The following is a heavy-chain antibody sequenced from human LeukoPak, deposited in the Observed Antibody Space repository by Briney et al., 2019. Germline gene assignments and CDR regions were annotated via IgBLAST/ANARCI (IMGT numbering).Heavy chain of an antibody. V-gene: IGHV1-2*06. CDR3: ARPDSGGWYPLDY. Sequence: ASVKVSCKASGYTFTGYYMHWVRQAPGQGLEWMGRINPNSGGTNYAQKFQGRVTMTRDTSISTAYMELSRMRSEDTAVYYCARPDSGGWYPLDYWGQGTLVTVSS. J-gene: IGHJ4*02. CDR2: INPNSGGT. CDR1: GYTFTGYY. D-gene: IGHD6-19*01.